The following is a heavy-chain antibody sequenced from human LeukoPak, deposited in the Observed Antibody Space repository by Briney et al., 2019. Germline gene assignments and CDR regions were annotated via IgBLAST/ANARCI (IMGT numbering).Heavy chain of an antibody. Sequence: PGGSLRLSCAASGFTFDDYGMSWVRQAPGKGLEWVSGINWNGGSTGYADSVKGRFTISRDNAKNSLYLQMNSLRAEDTALYYCARVSGSYSIYYYYYYMDVWGKGTTVTVSS. CDR2: INWNGGST. J-gene: IGHJ6*03. V-gene: IGHV3-20*04. CDR3: ARVSGSYSIYYYYYYMDV. D-gene: IGHD1-26*01. CDR1: GFTFDDYG.